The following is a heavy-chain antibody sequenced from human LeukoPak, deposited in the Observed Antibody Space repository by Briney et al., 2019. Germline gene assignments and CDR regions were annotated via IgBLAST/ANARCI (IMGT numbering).Heavy chain of an antibody. Sequence: GGSLRLSCAASGFTVSNNYMSWVRQAPGKGLGWVSIIYGGGSTYYADSVKGRFTISRDNSKNALYLQMNSLRAEDTAVYYCARVPNCSSTSCYKTFDPWGQGTLVTVSS. CDR3: ARVPNCSSTSCYKTFDP. CDR2: IYGGGST. J-gene: IGHJ5*02. CDR1: GFTVSNNY. D-gene: IGHD2-2*02. V-gene: IGHV3-53*01.